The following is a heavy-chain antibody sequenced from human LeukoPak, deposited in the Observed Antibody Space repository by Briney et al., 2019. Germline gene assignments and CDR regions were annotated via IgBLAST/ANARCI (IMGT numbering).Heavy chain of an antibody. V-gene: IGHV1-2*02. CDR2: INPNSGGT. J-gene: IGHJ5*02. CDR3: ARDRPRTEGDWFDP. CDR1: GYTFTVYY. Sequence: ASVKVSCKASGYTFTVYYMHWVRQAPGQGLEWMGWINPNSGGTNYAQKFQGRVTMTRDTSISTAYMELSRLRSDDTAVYYCARDRPRTEGDWFDPWGQGTLVTVSS. D-gene: IGHD1-1*01.